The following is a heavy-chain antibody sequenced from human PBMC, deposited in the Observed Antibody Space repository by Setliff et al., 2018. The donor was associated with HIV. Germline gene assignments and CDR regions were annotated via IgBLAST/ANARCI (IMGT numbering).Heavy chain of an antibody. Sequence: PGGSLRLSCAASGYTFSSYWMAWVRQCPGKGLEWVANIQQHGSEIHYVASVEGRFTISRDNAKNSLYLQMNSLRAEDTAVYYCARDTRRDFGVAPYYYYYMDVWGKGTTVTVSS. V-gene: IGHV3-7*05. CDR3: ARDTRRDFGVAPYYYYYMDV. CDR1: GYTFSSYW. CDR2: IQQHGSEI. D-gene: IGHD3-3*01. J-gene: IGHJ6*03.